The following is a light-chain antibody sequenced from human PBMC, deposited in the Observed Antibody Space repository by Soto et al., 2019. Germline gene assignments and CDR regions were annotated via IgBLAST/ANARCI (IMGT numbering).Light chain of an antibody. J-gene: IGKJ5*01. Sequence: EIVLTQSPATLSLSPAESATLSCRASQSVSNYLAWYQQKPGQAPRLLIYDASNRATGIPVRFSGSGSGTDFTLTISSLEPEDFAVYYCQQRTNGPLSITFGQGTRLEIK. V-gene: IGKV3-11*01. CDR1: QSVSNY. CDR2: DAS. CDR3: QQRTNGPLSIT.